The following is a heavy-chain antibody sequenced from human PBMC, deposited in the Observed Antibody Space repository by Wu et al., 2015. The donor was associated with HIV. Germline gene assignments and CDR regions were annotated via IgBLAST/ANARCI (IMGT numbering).Heavy chain of an antibody. CDR1: GYIFTDYY. V-gene: IGHV1-69*01. CDR3: ARNTDSVATSLYSLGV. Sequence: QVQLVQSEAEVKKPGASMTISCKASGYIFTDYYLHWVRQAPGQGLEWMGGINPLFGTTKHTQKFQDRVTFTTDELKTTAYMELRSLRYEDTGVYYCARNTDSVATSLYSLGVWGQGTTVTVSS. D-gene: IGHD5-12*01. J-gene: IGHJ6*02. CDR2: INPLFGTT.